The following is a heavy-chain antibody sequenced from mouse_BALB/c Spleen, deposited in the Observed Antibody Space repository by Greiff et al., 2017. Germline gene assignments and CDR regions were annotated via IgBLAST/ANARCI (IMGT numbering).Heavy chain of an antibody. CDR2: ISSGSSTI. CDR1: GFTFSSFG. Sequence: EVKRVESGGGLVQPGGSRKLSCAASGFTFSSFGMHWVRQAPEKGLEWVAYISSGSSTIYYADTVKGRFTISRDNPKNTLFLQMTSLRSEDTAMYYCARAYYGNGFAYWGQGTLVTVSA. J-gene: IGHJ3*01. D-gene: IGHD2-10*01. CDR3: ARAYYGNGFAY. V-gene: IGHV5-17*02.